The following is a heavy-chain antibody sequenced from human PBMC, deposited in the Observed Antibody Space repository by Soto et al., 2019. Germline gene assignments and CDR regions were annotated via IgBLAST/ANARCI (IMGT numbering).Heavy chain of an antibody. D-gene: IGHD6-13*01. Sequence: VGSLRLSCAVSGFTFSDYYMSCIRQAPGKGLEWVSYISSSGSSIYYAESVKGRFTISRDNAKNSLYLQMNSLRAEDTAVYYCATSTHTLAAAGTLLGYWGQGTLVTVSS. V-gene: IGHV3-11*04. J-gene: IGHJ4*02. CDR3: ATSTHTLAAAGTLLGY. CDR2: ISSSGSSI. CDR1: GFTFSDYY.